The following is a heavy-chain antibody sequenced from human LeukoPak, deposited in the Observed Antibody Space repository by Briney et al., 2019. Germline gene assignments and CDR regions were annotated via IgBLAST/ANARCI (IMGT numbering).Heavy chain of an antibody. V-gene: IGHV4-59*01. CDR3: AAEREKSFDY. CDR2: VYYSGSI. D-gene: IGHD5-24*01. Sequence: SETLSLTCTISGGSISSFYWSWIRQPPGKRLEWIGYVYYSGSINYNPSLKSRLTMSIDTSKNQFSLKLTSVTAADTAVYYCAAEREKSFDYWGQGTLVAVSS. J-gene: IGHJ4*02. CDR1: GGSISSFY.